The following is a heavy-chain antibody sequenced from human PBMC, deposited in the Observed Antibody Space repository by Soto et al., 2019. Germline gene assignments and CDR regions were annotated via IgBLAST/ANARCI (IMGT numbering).Heavy chain of an antibody. CDR1: GYTLTELS. D-gene: IGHD6-13*01. J-gene: IGHJ6*02. V-gene: IGHV1-24*01. Sequence: ASVKVSCKVSGYTLTELSMHWVRQAPGKGLEWMGGFDPEDGETIYAQKFQGRVTMTEDTSTDTAYMELSSLRSEDTAVYYCATGIAATGYYYYGMDVWGQGTTVTVLL. CDR2: FDPEDGET. CDR3: ATGIAATGYYYYGMDV.